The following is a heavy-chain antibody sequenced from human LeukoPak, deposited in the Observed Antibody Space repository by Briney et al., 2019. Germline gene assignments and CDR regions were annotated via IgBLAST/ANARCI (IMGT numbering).Heavy chain of an antibody. V-gene: IGHV4-59*01. Sequence: PSETQSLTCTVSGASISSYYWSWVRHPPGKGLEWIGYVSYSGSTDYNPSLKSRVIISIDTPKNQFSLRLSSVTAADTAVYYCARENDRYGRIDYWGQGTQVTVSS. CDR2: VSYSGST. CDR3: ARENDRYGRIDY. CDR1: GASISSYY. D-gene: IGHD5-18*01. J-gene: IGHJ4*02.